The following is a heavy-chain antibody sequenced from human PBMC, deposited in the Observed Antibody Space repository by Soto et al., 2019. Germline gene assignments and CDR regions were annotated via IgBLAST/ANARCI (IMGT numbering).Heavy chain of an antibody. Sequence: GALRLSCIAPGCNFSSHAMSWVRQTPGKGLELVSVISGSGGTTYYADSVKGRFTISRDNSKNTLYLQMDSLRAEDTAIYYCAKDLGIITCMYYFGSWGLGTLVTGSS. V-gene: IGHV3-23*01. D-gene: IGHD3-16*01. J-gene: IGHJ4*02. CDR3: AKDLGIITCMYYFGS. CDR2: ISGSGGTT. CDR1: GCNFSSHA.